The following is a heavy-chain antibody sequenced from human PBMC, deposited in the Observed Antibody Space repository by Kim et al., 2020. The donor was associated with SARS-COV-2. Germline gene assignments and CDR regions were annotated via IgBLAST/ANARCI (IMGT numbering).Heavy chain of an antibody. V-gene: IGHV3-7*01. D-gene: IGHD1-26*01. CDR2: DVSEQ. CDR3: ARDWEY. J-gene: IGHJ4*02. Sequence: DVSEQYYVDSVKGRFTISRDNAKNSLYLQMNSLRAEDTAVYYCARDWEYWGQGTLVTVSS.